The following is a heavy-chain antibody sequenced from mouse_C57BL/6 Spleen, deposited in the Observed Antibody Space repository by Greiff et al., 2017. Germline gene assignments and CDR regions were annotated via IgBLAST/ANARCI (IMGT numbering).Heavy chain of an antibody. V-gene: IGHV1-15*01. D-gene: IGHD1-1*01. CDR1: GYTFTDYE. CDR2: IDPETGGT. CDR3: TYYYGSSYWFAY. Sequence: QVQLQQSGAELVRPGASVTLSCKASGYTFTDYEMHWVKQTPVHGLEWIGAIDPETGGTAYNQKIKGKAILTADKSSSTAYMELRSLTSEDSAVYYCTYYYGSSYWFAYWGQGTLVTVSA. J-gene: IGHJ3*01.